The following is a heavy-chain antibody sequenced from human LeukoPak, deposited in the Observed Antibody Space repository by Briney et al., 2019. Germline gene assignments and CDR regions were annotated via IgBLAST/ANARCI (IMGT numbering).Heavy chain of an antibody. V-gene: IGHV4-61*08. CDR3: ARESYSNYGGEIDY. J-gene: IGHJ4*02. CDR1: GGSISSGGYY. D-gene: IGHD4-11*01. CDR2: IYYSGST. Sequence: SETLSLTCAVSGGSISSGGYYWSWIRQPPGKGLEWIGYIYYSGSTNYNPSLKSRVTISVDTSKNQFSLKLSSVTAADTAVYYCARESYSNYGGEIDYWAREPWSPSPQ.